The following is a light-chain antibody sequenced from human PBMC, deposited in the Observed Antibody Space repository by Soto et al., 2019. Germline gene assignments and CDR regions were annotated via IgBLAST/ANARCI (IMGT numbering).Light chain of an antibody. J-gene: IGKJ2*01. V-gene: IGKV1-27*01. CDR2: AAS. Sequence: DIQMTQSPSSLSASVGDRVTITCRVSQGISNYLAWYQQKPVKVPKLLIYAASTLQSGVPSRFSGSGSGTDFTLTISSLQPEDFATYFCQQSYTTPVYTFGQGTKVDIK. CDR3: QQSYTTPVYT. CDR1: QGISNY.